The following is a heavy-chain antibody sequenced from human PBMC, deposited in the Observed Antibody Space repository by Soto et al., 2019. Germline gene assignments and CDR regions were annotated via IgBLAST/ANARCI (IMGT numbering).Heavy chain of an antibody. CDR2: IYYSGST. V-gene: IGHV4-61*01. Sequence: SETLSLTCTVSGGSVSSESHYWSWIRQTPGKGLEWIGYIYYSGSTNYNPSLKSRVTISVDTSKNQFSLKLSSVTAADTAVYYCARVPDTAMVLFDYWGHGTLVTVSS. J-gene: IGHJ4*01. CDR3: ARVPDTAMVLFDY. CDR1: GGSVSSESHY. D-gene: IGHD5-18*01.